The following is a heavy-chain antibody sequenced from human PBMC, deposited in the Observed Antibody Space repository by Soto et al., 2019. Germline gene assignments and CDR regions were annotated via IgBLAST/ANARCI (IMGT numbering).Heavy chain of an antibody. CDR2: IYYSGST. V-gene: IGHV4-59*01. CDR3: ARAVGGGAGIIDTYFDY. J-gene: IGHJ4*02. CDR1: GGSISSYY. Sequence: SETLSLTCTVSGGSISSYYWSWIRQPPGKGLEWIGYIYYSGSTNYNPSLKSRVTISVDTSKNQFSLKLSSVTAADTAVYYCARAVGGGAGIIDTYFDYRGQGTLVTVS. D-gene: IGHD6-19*01.